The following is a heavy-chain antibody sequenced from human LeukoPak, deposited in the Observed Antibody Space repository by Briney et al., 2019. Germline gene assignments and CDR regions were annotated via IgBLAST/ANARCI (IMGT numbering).Heavy chain of an antibody. D-gene: IGHD3-10*01. CDR2: ISGSSNNI. V-gene: IGHV3-48*01. J-gene: IGHJ4*02. CDR1: GFTFSSYQ. CDR3: AKNVGSGSYFYLDY. Sequence: GGSLRLSCAASGFTFSSYQMNWVRQAPGKGLEWVSYISGSSNNIYYADSVKGRFTISRDNAKNSLYLQMNSLRAEDTALYYCAKNVGSGSYFYLDYWGQGTLVTVSS.